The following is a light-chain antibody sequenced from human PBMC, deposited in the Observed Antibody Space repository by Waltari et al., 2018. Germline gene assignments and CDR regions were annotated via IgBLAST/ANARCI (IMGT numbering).Light chain of an antibody. CDR2: KIS. CDR3: CSYAGGGSWV. CDR1: SRDVGNYNL. Sequence: QSALTQPASVSGSPGQSITISCTGTSRDVGNYNLVSWFRQHPGQAPKLVVYKISRWPSGVSDRFSGSKSGNTASLTISGLHLEDEADYYCCSYAGGGSWVFGGGTKLTVL. V-gene: IGLV2-23*02. J-gene: IGLJ3*02.